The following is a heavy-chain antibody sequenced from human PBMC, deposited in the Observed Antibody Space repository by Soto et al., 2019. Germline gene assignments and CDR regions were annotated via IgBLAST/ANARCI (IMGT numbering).Heavy chain of an antibody. D-gene: IGHD2-2*02. CDR3: ARAGDDCSTTTCYIIDY. CDR2: INAGYGNT. J-gene: IGHJ4*02. V-gene: IGHV1-3*01. CDR1: GYTFTRYA. Sequence: GASVKVSFKTSGYTFTRYAMHWVRQAPGQRLEWMGWINAGYGNTKYSQNFQGRVTLTRDTSASTAYMELSSLRSEDTAVYYCARAGDDCSTTTCYIIDYWGQGTLVTVSS.